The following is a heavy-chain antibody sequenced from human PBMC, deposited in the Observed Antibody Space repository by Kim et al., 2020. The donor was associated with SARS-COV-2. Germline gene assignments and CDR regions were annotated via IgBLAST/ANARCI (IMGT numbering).Heavy chain of an antibody. CDR3: AKDPLGSSGWYGDAY. D-gene: IGHD6-19*01. CDR1: GFTFSSYA. Sequence: GGSLRLSCAASGFTFSSYAMSWVRQAPGKGLEWVSAISGSGGSTYYADSVKGRFTISRDNSKNTLYLQMNSLRAEDTAVYYCAKDPLGSSGWYGDAYWGQGTLVTVSS. J-gene: IGHJ4*02. V-gene: IGHV3-23*01. CDR2: ISGSGGST.